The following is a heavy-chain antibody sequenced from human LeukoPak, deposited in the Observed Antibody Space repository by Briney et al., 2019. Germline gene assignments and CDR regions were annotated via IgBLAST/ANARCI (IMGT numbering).Heavy chain of an antibody. V-gene: IGHV3-23*01. CDR1: GFTFSSYA. CDR2: ISGSGGST. D-gene: IGHD6-19*01. CDR3: AKDFRPYGSGWYGIGDY. J-gene: IGHJ4*02. Sequence: QPGGSLRVSCAASGFTFSSYAMNWVRQAPGKGLQWVSGISGSGGSTYYADSVKGRFTISRDNFKKIVFLQMNSLRAEDTAVYYCAKDFRPYGSGWYGIGDYWGQGTLATVSS.